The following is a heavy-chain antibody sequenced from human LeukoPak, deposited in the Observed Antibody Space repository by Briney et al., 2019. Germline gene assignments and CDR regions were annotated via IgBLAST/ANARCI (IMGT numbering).Heavy chain of an antibody. CDR3: VKEMVRGVIIIGRGMDV. CDR1: GFTFDDFA. V-gene: IGHV3-9*01. Sequence: GRSLRLSCAASGFTFDDFAMHWVRQAPGKGLEWVSGISGNSGTIGYADSVKGRFTISRDNDKNSLYLQMSSLRAEDTALYYCVKEMVRGVIIIGRGMDVWGQGTTVTVSS. CDR2: ISGNSGTI. D-gene: IGHD3-10*01. J-gene: IGHJ6*02.